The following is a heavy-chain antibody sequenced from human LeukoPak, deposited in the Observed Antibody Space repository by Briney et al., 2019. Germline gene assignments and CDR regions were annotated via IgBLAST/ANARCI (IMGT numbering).Heavy chain of an antibody. CDR3: ARDSEYYYDSSGSYGY. CDR2: IIPIFGTA. D-gene: IGHD3-22*01. V-gene: IGHV1-69*13. J-gene: IGHJ4*02. Sequence: SVKVSCKASGGTFSSYAISWVRQAPGQGLEWMGGIIPIFGTANYAQKFQGRVTITVDESTSTAYMELSSLRSEDTAVYYCARDSEYYYDSSGSYGYWGQGTLVTVSS. CDR1: GGTFSSYA.